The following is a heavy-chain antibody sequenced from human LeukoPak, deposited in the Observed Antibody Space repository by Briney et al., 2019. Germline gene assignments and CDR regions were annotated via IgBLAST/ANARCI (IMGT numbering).Heavy chain of an antibody. CDR1: GLTLGRQP. CDR3: AKEVGYGNWFDP. CDR2: IDTRSNSI. J-gene: IGHJ5*02. V-gene: IGHV3-48*01. D-gene: IGHD5-18*01. Sequence: GGPLGLSVPAPGLTLGRQPWNGFGRAPGKGRGGISHIDTRSNSIYYAGSVEGRFTISRDNSKNTLYLQMNSLRAEDTAVYYCAKEVGYGNWFDPWGQGTLVTVSS.